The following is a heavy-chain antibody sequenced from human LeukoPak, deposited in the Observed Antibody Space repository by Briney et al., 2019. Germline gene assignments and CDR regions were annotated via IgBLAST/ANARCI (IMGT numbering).Heavy chain of an antibody. CDR2: ISVSGGST. Sequence: GFTFSXYXXSWVRQXPGKGLEXVXAISVSGGSTYYADSVKGRFTISRDNSKNTLYLQMNSLRAEDTAVYYCAKVGYCSSTSCYAFDIWGQGTMVTVSS. D-gene: IGHD2-2*01. J-gene: IGHJ3*02. V-gene: IGHV3-23*01. CDR1: GFTFSXYX. CDR3: AKVGYCSSTSCYAFDI.